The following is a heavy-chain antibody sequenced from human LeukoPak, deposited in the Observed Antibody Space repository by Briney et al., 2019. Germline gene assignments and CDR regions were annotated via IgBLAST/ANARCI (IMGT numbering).Heavy chain of an antibody. J-gene: IGHJ6*03. Sequence: SETLSLTCSVSGGSISRSSYYWGWIRQPPGKGLEWIGSLYNTETTYYNPSLQSRVTISVDTSKNQFSLKLNSVTAADTAVYYCARPSLWVGDVSYYMDVWGKGTTVTVSS. CDR1: GGSISRSSYY. V-gene: IGHV4-39*01. CDR3: ARPSLWVGDVSYYMDV. CDR2: LYNTETT. D-gene: IGHD3-10*01.